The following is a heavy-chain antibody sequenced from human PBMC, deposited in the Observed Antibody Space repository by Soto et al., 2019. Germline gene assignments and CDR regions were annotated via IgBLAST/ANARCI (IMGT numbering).Heavy chain of an antibody. D-gene: IGHD4-17*01. Sequence: ASVKVSCKASGGTFSSYAISWLRQSPGQGLEWMGGIIPIFGTANYAQKFQGRVTITADESTSTAYMELSSLRSEDTAVYYCARGYGGNSGYYYGMDVWGQGTTVTVSS. CDR3: ARGYGGNSGYYYGMDV. J-gene: IGHJ6*02. V-gene: IGHV1-69*13. CDR1: GGTFSSYA. CDR2: IIPIFGTA.